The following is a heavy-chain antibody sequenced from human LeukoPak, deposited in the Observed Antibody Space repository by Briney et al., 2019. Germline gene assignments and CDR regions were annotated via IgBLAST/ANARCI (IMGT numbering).Heavy chain of an antibody. J-gene: IGHJ4*02. D-gene: IGHD2-2*03. CDR2: IKSKTDGGTT. CDR1: GFTFSNAW. CDR3: TTDPGPSGYCRSTSCYTFDY. Sequence: GGSLRLSCAASGFTFSNAWMSWVRQAPGKGLEWVGRIKSKTDGGTTDYAAPVKGRFTISRDDSKNTLYLQMNSLKTEDTAVYYCTTDPGPSGYCRSTSCYTFDYWGQGTLVTVSS. V-gene: IGHV3-15*01.